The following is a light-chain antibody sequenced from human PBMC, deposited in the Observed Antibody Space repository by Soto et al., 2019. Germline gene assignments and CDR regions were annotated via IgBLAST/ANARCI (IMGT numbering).Light chain of an antibody. Sequence: DIQMTQSPCTLSASVGDGVTITCRASQSIGSGLAWYQQKPGKAPKLLIYKATNLRTGVPSRFSGSGSGTDFSLTISSLQAVDSGTYYCQQYTDFQYTFGQGTKVEI. CDR1: QSIGSG. CDR2: KAT. V-gene: IGKV1-5*03. CDR3: QQYTDFQYT. J-gene: IGKJ2*01.